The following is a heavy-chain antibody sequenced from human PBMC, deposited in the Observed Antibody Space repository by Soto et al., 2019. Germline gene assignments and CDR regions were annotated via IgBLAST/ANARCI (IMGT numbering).Heavy chain of an antibody. V-gene: IGHV4-59*08. CDR2: FYYSGST. Sequence: SETLSLTCTVSGGSIRRYYSSWFRQPLGKEREWIGSFYYSGSTNSNPSLKSRVTISVDTSKNQFSLKLSSVTAADTAVYYCARHPRQIENYYDSSGYYSTPYNWFDPWGQGTLVTVS. D-gene: IGHD3-22*01. CDR1: GGSIRRYY. J-gene: IGHJ5*02. CDR3: ARHPRQIENYYDSSGYYSTPYNWFDP.